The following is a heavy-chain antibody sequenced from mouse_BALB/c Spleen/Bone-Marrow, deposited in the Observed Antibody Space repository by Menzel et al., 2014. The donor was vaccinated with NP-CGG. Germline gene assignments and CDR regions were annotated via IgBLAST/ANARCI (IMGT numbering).Heavy chain of an antibody. J-gene: IGHJ2*03. CDR3: ARVWYFDY. V-gene: IGHV5-6-3*01. CDR2: INSNGGST. Sequence: EVHLVESGGDLVQPGGSLKLSCAASGFTFSSYGMSWVRQTPDKRLELVATINSNGGSTYYPDSVKGRFTISRDNAKNTLYLQMSSLKSEDTAMYYCARVWYFDYWGQGTSLTVSS. CDR1: GFTFSSYG.